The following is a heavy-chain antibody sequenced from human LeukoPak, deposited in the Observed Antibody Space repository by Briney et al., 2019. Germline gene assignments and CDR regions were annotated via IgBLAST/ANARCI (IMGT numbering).Heavy chain of an antibody. J-gene: IGHJ6*03. V-gene: IGHV3-48*03. D-gene: IGHD1-26*01. CDR3: ARDPYSGTYGNTYYYYMDV. CDR1: GFSFSNYE. CDR2: ISSSGRTI. Sequence: GGSLRLSCAASGFSFSNYEINWVRQAPGKGLEWVSYISSSGRTIYYADSVKGRFTISRDNAKSSLYLQMNSLRVEDTAVYYCARDPYSGTYGNTYYYYMDVWGKGTTVTISS.